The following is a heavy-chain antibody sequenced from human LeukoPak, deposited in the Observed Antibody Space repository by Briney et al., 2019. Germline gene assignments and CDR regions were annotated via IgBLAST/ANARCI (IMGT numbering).Heavy chain of an antibody. J-gene: IGHJ6*02. CDR2: IIPIFGTA. V-gene: IGHV1-69*13. Sequence: SVKVSCKASGGTFSSYAISWVRQAPGQGLEWMGGIIPIFGTANYAQKFQGRVTITADESTSTAYMELSSLRSEDTAVYYCARDDIVVVPAAIGLGDYYYYGMDVWGQGTTVTVSS. CDR1: GGTFSSYA. CDR3: ARDDIVVVPAAIGLGDYYYYGMDV. D-gene: IGHD2-2*01.